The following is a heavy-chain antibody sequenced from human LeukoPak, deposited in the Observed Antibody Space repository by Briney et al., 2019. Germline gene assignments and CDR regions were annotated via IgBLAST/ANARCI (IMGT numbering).Heavy chain of an antibody. CDR3: ARQYYDSTGYYYFDN. CDR2: MYYSGGT. CDR1: GDAITGSSYY. J-gene: IGHJ4*02. D-gene: IGHD3-22*01. V-gene: IGHV4-39*01. Sequence: SETLSLTCTVSGDAITGSSYYWGWIRQPPGKGLEWIGSMYYSGGTFSNPSLRSRVNMSADTSKNQFSLKLSSVTAADTAVYYCARQYYDSTGYYYFDNWGQGTQVTVSS.